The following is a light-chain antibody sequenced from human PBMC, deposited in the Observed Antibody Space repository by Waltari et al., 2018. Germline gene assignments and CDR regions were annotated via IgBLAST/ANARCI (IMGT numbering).Light chain of an antibody. CDR1: TSHVGGYKY. CDR3: CSYAGSYTVV. V-gene: IGLV2-11*01. J-gene: IGLJ2*01. Sequence: QSALTQPRSVSGSPGQSVTISCTGTTSHVGGYKYVSWYQQHPGKAPKLMIYDVSKRPSGVPDRFSGSKSGNTASLTISGLQAEDEADYYCCSYAGSYTVVFGGGTKLTVL. CDR2: DVS.